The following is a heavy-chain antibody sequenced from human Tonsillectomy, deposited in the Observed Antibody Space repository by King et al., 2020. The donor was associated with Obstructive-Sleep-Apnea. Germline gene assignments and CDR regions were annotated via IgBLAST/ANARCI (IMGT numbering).Heavy chain of an antibody. V-gene: IGHV3-64*01. CDR1: GFTFSTYA. CDR2: ISSNGGST. Sequence: VQLVESGGGLVQPGGSLRLSCAASGFTFSTYAMHWVRQAPGKGLEYVSAISSNGGSTYYANSVKGSFTFSRANSKNTLYLQVGSLRAEDMAVYYCARGIVVVTAILGYYFDYWGQGTLVTVSS. CDR3: ARGIVVVTAILGYYFDY. J-gene: IGHJ4*02. D-gene: IGHD2-21*02.